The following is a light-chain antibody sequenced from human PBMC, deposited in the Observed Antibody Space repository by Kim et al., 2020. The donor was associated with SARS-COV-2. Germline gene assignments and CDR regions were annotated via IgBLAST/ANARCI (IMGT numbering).Light chain of an antibody. V-gene: IGLV6-57*03. CDR3: QSYDSSNPVV. Sequence: KTVTSSCTRSSGSIASNYVRWYQQRPGSAPTTVIYEDNQRPSGVPDRFSGSIDSSSNSASLTISGLKTEDEADYYCQSYDSSNPVVFGGGTQLTVL. CDR1: SGSIASNY. CDR2: EDN. J-gene: IGLJ2*01.